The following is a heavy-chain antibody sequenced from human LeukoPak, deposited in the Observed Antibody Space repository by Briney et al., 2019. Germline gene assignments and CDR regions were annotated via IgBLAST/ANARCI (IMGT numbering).Heavy chain of an antibody. Sequence: PSETLSLTCTVTGGSISSYYWSWIRQPPGKGLEWIGYIYYSGSTNYNPSLKSRVTISVDTSKNQFSLKLSSVTAADTAVYYCARGRNVAARKWCWFDPWGQGTLVTVSS. D-gene: IGHD6-6*01. V-gene: IGHV4-59*12. CDR1: GGSISSYY. J-gene: IGHJ5*02. CDR3: ARGRNVAARKWCWFDP. CDR2: IYYSGST.